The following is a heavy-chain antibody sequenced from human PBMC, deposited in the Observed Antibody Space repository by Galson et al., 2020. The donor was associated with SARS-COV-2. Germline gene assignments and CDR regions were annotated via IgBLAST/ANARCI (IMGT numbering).Heavy chain of an antibody. Sequence: SETLSLICAVSGGSITSGGYSWSWIRQPPGKGLEWIGCISYSRSTYYNPSLKSRVTISVDRSKNQFSLKLSSVTAADTAVYYCARQITDYYDNKPPPYFDYWGQGTLVTVSS. D-gene: IGHD3-22*01. J-gene: IGHJ4*02. V-gene: IGHV4-30-2*01. CDR1: GGSITSGGYS. CDR3: ARQITDYYDNKPPPYFDY. CDR2: ISYSRST.